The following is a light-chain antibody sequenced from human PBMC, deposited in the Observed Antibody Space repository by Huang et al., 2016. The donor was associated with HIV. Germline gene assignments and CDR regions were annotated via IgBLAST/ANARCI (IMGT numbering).Light chain of an antibody. Sequence: DIVMTQSPSSLSASVGDRVTITCQASQDITNYLNWYQQRPGKAPKVLIYDASSLETGVPSRFSGRGSGKEFTFTISSLQPEDTATYYCQQYDNLPLTFGGGTKVEIK. CDR1: QDITNY. J-gene: IGKJ4*01. CDR2: DAS. CDR3: QQYDNLPLT. V-gene: IGKV1-33*01.